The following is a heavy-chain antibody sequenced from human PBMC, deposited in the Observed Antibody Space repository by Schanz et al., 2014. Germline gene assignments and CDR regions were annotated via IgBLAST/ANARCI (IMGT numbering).Heavy chain of an antibody. CDR2: ISWNSGSI. J-gene: IGHJ6*02. CDR1: GFTFDDYA. V-gene: IGHV3-9*01. CDR3: ARDRQQLVGRIGYYYGMDV. Sequence: EVQLVESGGGLVQPGGSLRLSCAASGFTFDDYAMHWVRQAPGKGLEWVSGISWNSGSIGYEDSVKGRFTISRDNSKNTLYLQMNSLRAEDTAVYYCARDRQQLVGRIGYYYGMDVWGQGTTVTVSS. D-gene: IGHD6-13*01.